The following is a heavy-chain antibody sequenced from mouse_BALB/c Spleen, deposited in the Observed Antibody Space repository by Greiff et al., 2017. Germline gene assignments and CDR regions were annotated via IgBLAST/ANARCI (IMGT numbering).Heavy chain of an antibody. CDR3: ARLGEGYFDV. CDR2: ISYDGSN. D-gene: IGHD4-1*01. Sequence: EVKLVESGPGLVKPSQSLSLTCSVTGYSITSGYYWNWIRQFPGNQLEWMGYISYDGSNNYNPSLKNRISITRDTSKNQFFLKLNSVTTEDTATYYCARLGEGYFDVWGAGTTVTVSS. CDR1: GYSITSGYY. V-gene: IGHV3-6*02. J-gene: IGHJ1*01.